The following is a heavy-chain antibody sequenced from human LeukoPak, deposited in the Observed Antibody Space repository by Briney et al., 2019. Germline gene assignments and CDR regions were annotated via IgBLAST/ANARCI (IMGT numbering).Heavy chain of an antibody. V-gene: IGHV1-46*01. CDR1: GYTLTSYF. CDR3: ARDQDWNYAFDI. J-gene: IGHJ3*02. CDR2: INPSGGST. Sequence: ASVKVFCKASGYTLTSYFIHWVRQAPGQGLEWMGIINPSGGSTSYAQKFQGRVTMTRDTSTSTVYMELSSLRSEDTAVYYCARDQDWNYAFDIWGQGTMVTVSS. D-gene: IGHD1-7*01.